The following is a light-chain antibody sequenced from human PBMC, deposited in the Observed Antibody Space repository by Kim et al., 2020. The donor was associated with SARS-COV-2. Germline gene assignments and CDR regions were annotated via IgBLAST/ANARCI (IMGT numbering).Light chain of an antibody. J-gene: IGKJ2*03. Sequence: RATINCKSSQTVLYNSNNKNHLAWYQQKPGQAPKLLIYWASIRESGVPDRFRGRGSETDFTLTISSLQAEDVAVYYCQQYYSTPPSLGQGTKLEI. CDR2: WAS. CDR3: QQYYSTPPS. V-gene: IGKV4-1*01. CDR1: QTVLYNSNNKNH.